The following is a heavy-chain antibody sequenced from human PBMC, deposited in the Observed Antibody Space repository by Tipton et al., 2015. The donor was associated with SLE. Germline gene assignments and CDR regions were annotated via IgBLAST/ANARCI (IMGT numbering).Heavy chain of an antibody. J-gene: IGHJ6*03. D-gene: IGHD6-6*01. Sequence: SLRLSCAASGFTFSSHEMNWVRQAPGKGLEWVSYISRSGSSIYYSDSLKGRFTISRDNAKNSLYLQMNSLRAEDTAVYYCARESVSSSSILGYMDVWGKGTTVTVSS. CDR2: ISRSGSSI. V-gene: IGHV3-48*03. CDR1: GFTFSSHE. CDR3: ARESVSSSSILGYMDV.